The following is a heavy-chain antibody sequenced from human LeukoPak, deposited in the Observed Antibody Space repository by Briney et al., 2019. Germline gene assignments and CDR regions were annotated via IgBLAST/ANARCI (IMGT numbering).Heavy chain of an antibody. CDR1: GGSISTYY. CDR3: ARGAYYYDSSGYRNYWFDP. Sequence: SETLSLTCTVSGGSISTYYWSWIRQPPGKGLEWIGYIYYSGSTNYNPSLKSRVSISVDTSKNQFSLKLSSVTAADTAVYYCARGAYYYDSSGYRNYWFDPWGQGTLVTVSS. CDR2: IYYSGST. J-gene: IGHJ5*02. V-gene: IGHV4-59*12. D-gene: IGHD3-22*01.